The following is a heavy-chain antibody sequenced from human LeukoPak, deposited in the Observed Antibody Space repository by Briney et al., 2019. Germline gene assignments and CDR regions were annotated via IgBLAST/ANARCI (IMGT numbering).Heavy chain of an antibody. J-gene: IGHJ4*02. CDR2: INHSGST. V-gene: IGHV4-34*01. Sequence: GSLRLSCAASGFTFSSYAMSWVRQAPGKGLEWIGEINHSGSTNYNPSLKSRVTISVDTSKNQFSLKLSSVTAADTAVYYCARGNGVVTAIRYYGYWGQGTLVTVSS. D-gene: IGHD2-21*02. CDR1: GFTFSSYA. CDR3: ARGNGVVTAIRYYGY.